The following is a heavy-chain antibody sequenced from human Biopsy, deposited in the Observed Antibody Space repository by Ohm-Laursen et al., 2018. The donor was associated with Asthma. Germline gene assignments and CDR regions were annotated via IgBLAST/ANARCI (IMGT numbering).Heavy chain of an antibody. D-gene: IGHD2-2*01. J-gene: IGHJ4*02. CDR1: GGTFNTYV. Sequence: SVKVSCKSLGGTFNTYVIGWVRQAPGQGLEWMGGINSVFGTTTYPQKLQDRVTITADDSTSTVYMELSSLRSEDTAVYYCARRAGSCISRTCYSLDFWGQGTLVTVSS. CDR2: INSVFGTT. V-gene: IGHV1-69*13. CDR3: ARRAGSCISRTCYSLDF.